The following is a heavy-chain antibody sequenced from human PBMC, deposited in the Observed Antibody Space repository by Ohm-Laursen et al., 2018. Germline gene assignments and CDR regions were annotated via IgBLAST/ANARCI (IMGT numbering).Heavy chain of an antibody. V-gene: IGHV1-8*02. Sequence: EASVKVSCKASGYTFTGYYMHWVRQAPGQGLEWMGWINPNSGNTGYAQKFQGRVTMTRNTSISTAYMELSSLRSEDTAVYYCASFSYYDFWSGPDGMDVWGQGTTVTVSS. CDR3: ASFSYYDFWSGPDGMDV. D-gene: IGHD3-3*01. J-gene: IGHJ6*02. CDR1: GYTFTGYY. CDR2: INPNSGNT.